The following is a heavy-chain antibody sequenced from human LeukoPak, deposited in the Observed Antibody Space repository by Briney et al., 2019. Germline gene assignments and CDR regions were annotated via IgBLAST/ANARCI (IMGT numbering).Heavy chain of an antibody. CDR2: ISAYNGNT. CDR3: ARFMAPWVDDAFDI. Sequence: ASVKVSCKASGYTFTSYGISWVRQAPGQGLEWMGWISAYNGNTNYAQKLQGRVTMTTDTSTSTAYMELRSLRSDDTAVYYCARFMAPWVDDAFDIWGQGTMVTVSS. J-gene: IGHJ3*02. CDR1: GYTFTSYG. V-gene: IGHV1-18*01. D-gene: IGHD5-24*01.